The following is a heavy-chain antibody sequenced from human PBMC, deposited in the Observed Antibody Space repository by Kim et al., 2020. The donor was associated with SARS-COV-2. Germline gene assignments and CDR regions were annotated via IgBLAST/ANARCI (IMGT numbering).Heavy chain of an antibody. CDR3: ARAIGGNYFDS. V-gene: IGHV3-72*01. J-gene: IGHJ4*02. CDR1: GFSLSDYF. CDR2: TRDKGNSYTT. Sequence: GGSLRLSCAASGFSLSDYFIDWVRQAPGKGLEWVGRTRDKGNSYTTEYVASVKGRFTISRDDSKNSLYLQMNSLKTEDTAMYYCARAIGGNYFDSWGQGTRVTVSS.